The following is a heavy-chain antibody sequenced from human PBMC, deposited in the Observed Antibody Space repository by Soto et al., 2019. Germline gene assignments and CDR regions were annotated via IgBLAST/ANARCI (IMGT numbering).Heavy chain of an antibody. D-gene: IGHD4-17*01. CDR1: GFTFSSYG. CDR3: AKDRYYGDYVLAGFFDY. V-gene: IGHV3-30*18. CDR2: ISYDGSNK. J-gene: IGHJ4*02. Sequence: GGSLRLSCAASGFTFSSYGMHWVRQAPGKGLEWVAVISYDGSNKYYADSVKGRFTISRDNSKNTLYLQMNSLRAEDTAVYYCAKDRYYGDYVLAGFFDYWGQGTLVTVSS.